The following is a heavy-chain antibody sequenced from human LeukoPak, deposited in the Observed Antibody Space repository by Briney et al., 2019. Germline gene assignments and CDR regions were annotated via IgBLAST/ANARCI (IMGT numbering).Heavy chain of an antibody. CDR3: ARVTRDTYYFDS. J-gene: IGHJ4*02. D-gene: IGHD1-14*01. CDR1: GYTFTSCY. V-gene: IGHV1-46*01. CDR2: FNPSDDST. Sequence: ASVKVSCKASGYTFTSCYIHWVRQAPGQGLEWMGVFNPSDDSTTYAQKFQGRVTMTRDTSTSTVYMELSSLGSEDTAVYYCARVTRDTYYFDSWGQGTLVTVSS.